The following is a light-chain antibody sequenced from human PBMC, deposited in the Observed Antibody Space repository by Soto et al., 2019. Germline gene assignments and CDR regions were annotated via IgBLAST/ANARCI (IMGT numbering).Light chain of an antibody. CDR2: DAS. CDR1: QSISSW. J-gene: IGKJ1*01. CDR3: QQYNSLWT. V-gene: IGKV1-5*01. Sequence: DIQMTHSPSTLSASVGDRVTITCRASQSISSWLAWYQQKPGKAPKLLIYDASSLESGVPSRFSGSGSGTEFTLTISSLQPDDLATYYCQQYNSLWTFGQGTKVEIX.